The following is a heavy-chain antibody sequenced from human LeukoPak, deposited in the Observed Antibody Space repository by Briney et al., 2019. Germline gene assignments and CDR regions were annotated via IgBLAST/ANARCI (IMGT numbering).Heavy chain of an antibody. Sequence: SVKVSCKASGDTFSSYAISWVRQAPGQGLEWMGRIIPILGIANYAQKFQGRVTITADKSTSTAYMELSSLRSEDTAVYYCARGRYYGSGPKGYYFDYWGQGTLVTVSS. CDR1: GDTFSSYA. D-gene: IGHD3-10*01. V-gene: IGHV1-69*04. CDR2: IIPILGIA. J-gene: IGHJ4*02. CDR3: ARGRYYGSGPKGYYFDY.